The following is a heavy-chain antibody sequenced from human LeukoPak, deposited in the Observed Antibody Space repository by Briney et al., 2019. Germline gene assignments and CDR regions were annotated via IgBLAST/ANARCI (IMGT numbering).Heavy chain of an antibody. J-gene: IGHJ6*03. CDR3: AKGGIFGAVTPHYMGV. CDR2: ISDTGGIT. V-gene: IGHV3-23*01. D-gene: IGHD3-3*01. Sequence: PGGSLRLSCAASGFTFSSYAMSWVRQAPGEGLEWVSAISDTGGITYYADSVKGRFTISRDNSKNTLYLQMNSLRAEDTAVYYCAKGGIFGAVTPHYMGVWGKGTTVTVSS. CDR1: GFTFSSYA.